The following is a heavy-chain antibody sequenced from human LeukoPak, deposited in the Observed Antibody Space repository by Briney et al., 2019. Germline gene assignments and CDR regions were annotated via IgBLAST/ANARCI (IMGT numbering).Heavy chain of an antibody. CDR3: AGDERPGTYGHWFDP. D-gene: IGHD3-16*01. CDR1: GGSISSGSYH. J-gene: IGHJ5*02. V-gene: IGHV4-61*02. CDR2: IYTSGTT. Sequence: PSQTLSLTCTVPGGSISSGSYHWSCIRQPAGKGLECIGRIYTSGTTNYNPSLKSRVTISVDASKNQVSLKVSSVTAADTAVYYCAGDERPGTYGHWFDPWGQGTLVTVSS.